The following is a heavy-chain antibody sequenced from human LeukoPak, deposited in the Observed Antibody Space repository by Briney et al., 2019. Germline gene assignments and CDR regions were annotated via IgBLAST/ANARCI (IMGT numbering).Heavy chain of an antibody. CDR2: ISNNGGYT. D-gene: IGHD2-15*01. CDR3: AKQLGYCSDGSCYFPY. CDR1: GFTFSRYS. J-gene: IGHJ4*02. Sequence: PGGSLRLSCVASGFTFSRYSMNWLRQAPGKGLEWVSAISNNGGYTYYADSVQGRFTISRDNSKSTLCLQMNSLRAEDTAVYYCAKQLGYCSDGSCYFPYWGQGTLVTVSS. V-gene: IGHV3-23*01.